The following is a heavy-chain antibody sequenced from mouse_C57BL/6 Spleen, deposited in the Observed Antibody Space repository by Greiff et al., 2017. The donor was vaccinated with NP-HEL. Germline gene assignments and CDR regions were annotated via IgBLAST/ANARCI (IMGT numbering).Heavy chain of an antibody. CDR2: IDPSDSYT. Sequence: QVHVKQPGAELVMPGASVKLSCKASGYTFTSYWMHWVKQRPGQGLEWIGEIDPSDSYTNYNQKFKGKSTLTVDKSSSTAYMQLSSLTSEDAAVYYCARGGDYDRVYYFDYWGQGTTLTVSS. CDR3: ARGGDYDRVYYFDY. D-gene: IGHD2-4*01. V-gene: IGHV1-69*01. J-gene: IGHJ2*01. CDR1: GYTFTSYW.